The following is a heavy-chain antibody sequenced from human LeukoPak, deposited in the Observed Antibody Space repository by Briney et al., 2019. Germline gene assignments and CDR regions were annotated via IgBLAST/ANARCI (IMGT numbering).Heavy chain of an antibody. CDR3: ARHSIWFGELPSPFNY. CDR1: GGSITSSSYY. D-gene: IGHD3-10*01. J-gene: IGHJ4*02. V-gene: IGHV4-39*01. CDR2: IYYSGST. Sequence: SETLSLTCTVSGGSITSSSYYWGWIRQPPGKGLEWIGSIYYSGSTYYNPSLKSRVTISVDTSKNQFSLKLSSVTAADTAVYYCARHSIWFGELPSPFNYWGQGTLVTVSS.